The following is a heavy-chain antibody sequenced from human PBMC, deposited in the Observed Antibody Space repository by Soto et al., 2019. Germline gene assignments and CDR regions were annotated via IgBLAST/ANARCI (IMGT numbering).Heavy chain of an antibody. Sequence: SETLSLTCTVSGGSISSSSYYWGWIRQPPGKGLEWIGSIYYSGSTYYNPSLKSRVTISVDTSKNQFSLKLSSVTAADTAVYYCARLRTDETYYYDSSGYYPDYWGQGTLVTVSS. CDR1: GGSISSSSYY. J-gene: IGHJ4*02. CDR2: IYYSGST. V-gene: IGHV4-39*01. D-gene: IGHD3-22*01. CDR3: ARLRTDETYYYDSSGYYPDY.